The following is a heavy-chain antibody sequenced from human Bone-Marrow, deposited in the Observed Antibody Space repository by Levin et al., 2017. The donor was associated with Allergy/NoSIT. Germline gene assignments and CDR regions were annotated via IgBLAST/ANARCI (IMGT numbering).Heavy chain of an antibody. D-gene: IGHD3-9*01. J-gene: IGHJ6*03. CDR1: GFTFSSYE. Sequence: GGSLRLSCAASGFTFSSYEMNWVRQAPGKGLEWVSYISSSGSTIYYADSVKGRFTISRDNAKNSLYLQMNSLRAEDTAVYYCARGTTLRYFDWLSPSGDYYYMDVWGKGTTVTVSS. CDR3: ARGTTLRYFDWLSPSGDYYYMDV. CDR2: ISSSGSTI. V-gene: IGHV3-48*03.